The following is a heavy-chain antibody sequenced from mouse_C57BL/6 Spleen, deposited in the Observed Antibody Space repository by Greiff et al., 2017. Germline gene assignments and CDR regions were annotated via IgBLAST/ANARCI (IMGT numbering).Heavy chain of an antibody. V-gene: IGHV1-26*01. Sequence: EVQLLQSGPELVKPGASVKISCTASGYTFTDYYMNWVKQSHGKSLEWIGDINPNNGGTSYNQKFKGQATLTVDKSSSTAYLELRSLTYRDYAVYYCARGGYSNYSAMDYWGQGTSVTVSS. J-gene: IGHJ4*01. CDR2: INPNNGGT. CDR1: GYTFTDYY. CDR3: ARGGYSNYSAMDY. D-gene: IGHD2-5*01.